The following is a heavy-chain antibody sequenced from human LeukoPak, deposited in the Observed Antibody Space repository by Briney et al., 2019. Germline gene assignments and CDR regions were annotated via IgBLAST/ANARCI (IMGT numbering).Heavy chain of an antibody. J-gene: IGHJ4*02. CDR1: GFTFSSYA. V-gene: IGHV3-23*01. Sequence: GGSLRLSCAASGFTFSSYAMSWVRQAPGKGLEWVSAISGSGGSTYHADSVKGRFTISRDNSKNTLYLQMNSLRAEDTAVYYCAKVPAGSGSYFVVYWGQGTLVTVSS. CDR2: ISGSGGST. D-gene: IGHD3-10*01. CDR3: AKVPAGSGSYFVVY.